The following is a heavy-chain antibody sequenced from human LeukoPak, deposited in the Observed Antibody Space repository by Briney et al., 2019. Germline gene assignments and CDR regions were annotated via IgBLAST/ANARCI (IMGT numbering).Heavy chain of an antibody. Sequence: AGGSLRLSCAASGFTFSSYEMNWVRQAPGKGLEWASYISSSGSTIYYADSVKGRFTISRDNAKNSLYLQMNSLRAEDTAVYYCAGGSCYGGMCYYYYYMDVWGKGTTLTVPS. V-gene: IGHV3-48*03. D-gene: IGHD2-15*01. CDR2: ISSSGSTI. J-gene: IGHJ6*03. CDR1: GFTFSSYE. CDR3: AGGSCYGGMCYYYYYMDV.